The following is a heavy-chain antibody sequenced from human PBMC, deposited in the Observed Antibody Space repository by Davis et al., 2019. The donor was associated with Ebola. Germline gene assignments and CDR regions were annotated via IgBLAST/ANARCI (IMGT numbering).Heavy chain of an antibody. CDR3: ARAGIAAAGFDY. CDR2: FNPSGGST. D-gene: IGHD6-13*01. CDR1: GYTFTIYY. J-gene: IGHJ4*02. Sequence: AASVKVSCKASGYTFTIYYMHWVRQAPGQGLEWMGIFNPSGGSTSYAQKFQGRVTMTRDTSTSTVYMELSSLRSEDTAVYYCARAGIAAAGFDYWGQGTLVTVSS. V-gene: IGHV1-46*01.